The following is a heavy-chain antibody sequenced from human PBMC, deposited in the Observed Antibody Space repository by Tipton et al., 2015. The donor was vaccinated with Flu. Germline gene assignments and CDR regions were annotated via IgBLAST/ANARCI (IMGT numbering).Heavy chain of an antibody. D-gene: IGHD2-21*02. CDR3: VRDLGRMVTAPGAGWFDP. Sequence: TLSLTCTVSGGSISSGGYYWSWIRQHPGKGLEWIGCIYYSGSTYYNPSLKSRVTISVDTSKNQFSLKLSSVTAADTAVYYCVRDLGRMVTAPGAGWFDPWGQGTLVTVSS. V-gene: IGHV4-31*03. CDR2: IYYSGST. J-gene: IGHJ5*02. CDR1: GGSISSGGYY.